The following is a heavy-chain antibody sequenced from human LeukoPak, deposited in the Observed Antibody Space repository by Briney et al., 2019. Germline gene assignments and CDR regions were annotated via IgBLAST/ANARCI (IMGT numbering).Heavy chain of an antibody. D-gene: IGHD4-17*01. Sequence: PGGSLRLSCAASGFTFDDYAMHWVRQAPGKGLEWVSGISWNSGSIGYADSVKGRFTISRDNAKNTLYLQMNSLRAEDTALYYCAKGLISTVTTGWFDPWGQGTLVTVSS. CDR1: GFTFDDYA. J-gene: IGHJ5*02. CDR2: ISWNSGSI. CDR3: AKGLISTVTTGWFDP. V-gene: IGHV3-9*01.